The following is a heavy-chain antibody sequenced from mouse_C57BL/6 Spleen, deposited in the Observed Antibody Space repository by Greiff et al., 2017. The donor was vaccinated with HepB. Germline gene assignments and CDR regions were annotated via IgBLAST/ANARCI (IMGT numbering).Heavy chain of an antibody. D-gene: IGHD2-4*01. CDR2: IDPSDSYT. V-gene: IGHV1-69*01. J-gene: IGHJ4*01. CDR1: GYTFTSYW. Sequence: QVQLQQPGAELVMPGASVKLSCKASGYTFTSYWMHWVKQRPGQGLEWIGEIDPSDSYTNYNQKFKGKSTLTVDKSSSTAYMQLSSLTSEDSAVYYCARMGYDYDREWYAMDYWGQGTSVTVSS. CDR3: ARMGYDYDREWYAMDY.